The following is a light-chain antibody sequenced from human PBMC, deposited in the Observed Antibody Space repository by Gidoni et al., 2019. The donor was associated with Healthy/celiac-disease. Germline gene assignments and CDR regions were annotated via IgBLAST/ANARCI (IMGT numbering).Light chain of an antibody. CDR3: QQYGSPTWT. J-gene: IGKJ1*01. CDR2: GAS. Sequence: IVLTQSPGTLSLSPGERATLSFRASQSVSSSYLAWYQQKPGQAPRLLIYGASSRATGIPDRFSGSGSGTDFTLTISRLEPEDFAVYYCQQYGSPTWTFGQGTKVEIK. CDR1: QSVSSSY. V-gene: IGKV3-20*01.